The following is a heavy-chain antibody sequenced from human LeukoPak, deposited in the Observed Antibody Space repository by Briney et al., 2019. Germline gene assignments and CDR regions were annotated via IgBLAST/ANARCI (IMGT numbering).Heavy chain of an antibody. CDR2: ISSSSSYI. CDR3: ARAGRGLLDY. Sequence: PGESLRLSCAASGFTFSSYSMNWVRQAPGKGLEWVSSISSSSSYIYYADSVKGRFTISRDNAKNSLYLQMNSLRAEDTAVYYCARAGRGLLDYWGQGTLVTVSS. CDR1: GFTFSSYS. V-gene: IGHV3-21*01. J-gene: IGHJ4*02. D-gene: IGHD3/OR15-3a*01.